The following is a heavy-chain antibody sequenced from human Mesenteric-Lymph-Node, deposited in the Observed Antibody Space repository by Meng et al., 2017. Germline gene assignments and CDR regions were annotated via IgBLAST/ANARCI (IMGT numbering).Heavy chain of an antibody. CDR3: ARPIAAAGWFDP. CDR1: GGPINSSIYY. J-gene: IGHJ5*02. Sequence: QLQLQESGPGLVKPSETRSLTCPAPGGPINSSIYYWGWSRQPPGKGLEWIGSIYYSGRTYYNPSLKSRVTISVDTSKNQFSLKLSSVTAADTAVYYCARPIAAAGWFDPWGQGTLVTVSS. CDR2: IYYSGRT. V-gene: IGHV4-39*01. D-gene: IGHD6-13*01.